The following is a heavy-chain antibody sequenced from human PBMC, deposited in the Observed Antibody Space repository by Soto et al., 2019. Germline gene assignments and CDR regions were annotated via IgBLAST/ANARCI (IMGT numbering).Heavy chain of an antibody. CDR1: GFTFSSYG. CDR2: ISYDGSNK. V-gene: IGHV3-30*18. J-gene: IGHJ4*02. CDR3: AKEWDIVVVVAPLDY. D-gene: IGHD2-15*01. Sequence: PGGSLRLSCAASGFTFSSYGMHWVRQAPGKGLEWVAVISYDGSNKYYADSVKGRFTISRDNSKNTLYLQMNSLRAEDTAVYYCAKEWDIVVVVAPLDYWGQGT.